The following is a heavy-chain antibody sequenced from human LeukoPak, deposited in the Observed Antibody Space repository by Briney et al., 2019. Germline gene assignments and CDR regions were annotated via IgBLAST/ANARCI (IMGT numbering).Heavy chain of an antibody. D-gene: IGHD3-10*01. J-gene: IGHJ5*02. CDR1: GYTFTSYG. V-gene: IGHV1-8*02. Sequence: ASVKVSCKASGYTFTSYGISWVRQATGQGLEWMGWMNPNSGNTGYAQKFQGRVTMTRNTSISTAYMELSSLRSDDTAVYYCARGRGPGRKKNWFDPWGQGTLVTVSS. CDR2: MNPNSGNT. CDR3: ARGRGPGRKKNWFDP.